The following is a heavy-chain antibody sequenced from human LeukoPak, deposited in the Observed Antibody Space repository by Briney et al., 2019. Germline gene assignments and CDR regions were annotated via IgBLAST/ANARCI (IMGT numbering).Heavy chain of an antibody. D-gene: IGHD3-22*01. V-gene: IGHV3-21*01. CDR3: ARDGLQAYYDSSGFFDY. Sequence: GGSLRLSCAASGFTVSSNYMSWVRQAPGKGLEWVSSISGSSSFISYADSMQGRFTISRDNARNSLYLQMNSLRAEDTAVYYCARDGLQAYYDSSGFFDYWGQGTLVTVSS. CDR1: GFTVSSNY. CDR2: ISGSSSFI. J-gene: IGHJ4*02.